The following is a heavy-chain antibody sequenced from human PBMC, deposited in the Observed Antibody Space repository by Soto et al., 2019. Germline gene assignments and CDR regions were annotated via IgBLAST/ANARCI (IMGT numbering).Heavy chain of an antibody. CDR1: GYTFISHG. J-gene: IGHJ6*02. V-gene: IGHV1-18*04. CDR2: ISGKNGNT. D-gene: IGHD2-15*01. CDR3: ARGSSSIVVVPDYGMDV. Sequence: QVQLVQSGVEVKKPGASVKVSCKASGYTFISHGISWVRQAPGQGLEWMGWISGKNGNTNYAQKLHGRVTLTTDTSTSTAYMELRSLRSDDPAVYYCARGSSSIVVVPDYGMDVWGQGTTVTVSS.